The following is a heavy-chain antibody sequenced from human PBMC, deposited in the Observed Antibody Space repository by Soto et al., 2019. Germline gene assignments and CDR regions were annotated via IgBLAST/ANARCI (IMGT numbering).Heavy chain of an antibody. J-gene: IGHJ5*02. Sequence: SDTLSLTCSVSGGSVSSHYWSWVRQPAGKGLEWIGRIYISGNTKYNPSFKGRVTMSVDTSKNQVSLRLSSVTAADTAVYYCARELKPYNSGWYFTLSWSQGTQVTVSS. D-gene: IGHD6-19*01. CDR3: ARELKPYNSGWYFTLS. V-gene: IGHV4-4*07. CDR1: GGSVSSHY. CDR2: IYISGNT.